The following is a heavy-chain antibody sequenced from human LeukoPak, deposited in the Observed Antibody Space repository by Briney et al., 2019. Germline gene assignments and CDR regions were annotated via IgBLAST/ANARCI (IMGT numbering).Heavy chain of an antibody. D-gene: IGHD6-6*01. Sequence: ASVKVSYKASGYTFTSYAMHWVRQAPGQRLEWMGWINAGNGNTKYSQEFQGRVTITRDTSASTAYMELSSLRSEDMAVYYCAKEGVDSSSLEYYFDYWGQGTLVTVSS. J-gene: IGHJ4*02. CDR3: AKEGVDSSSLEYYFDY. CDR2: INAGNGNT. V-gene: IGHV1-3*03. CDR1: GYTFTSYA.